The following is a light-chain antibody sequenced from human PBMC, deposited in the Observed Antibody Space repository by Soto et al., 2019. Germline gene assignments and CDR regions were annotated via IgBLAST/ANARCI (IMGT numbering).Light chain of an antibody. CDR3: QKYNSAPLI. J-gene: IGKJ4*01. CDR2: AAS. CDR1: QGIAPY. V-gene: IGKV1-27*01. Sequence: DVQMTQSPSSLSASVGDRVTITCRASQGIAPYLAWFQQKPGKVPKLLIYAASTLQSGVPSRFSGSGSGTDFTLTISSLQPEDVATYYCQKYNSAPLIFGGGTKV.